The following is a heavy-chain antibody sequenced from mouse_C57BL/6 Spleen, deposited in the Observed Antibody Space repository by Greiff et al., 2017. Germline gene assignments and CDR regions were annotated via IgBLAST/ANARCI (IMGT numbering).Heavy chain of an antibody. CDR3: AREGGTVMDY. D-gene: IGHD1-1*01. Sequence: EVQLQQSGPELVKPGASVKISCKASGYTFTDYYMNWVKQSHGKSLEWIGDINPNNGGTSYNQKFKGKATLTVDKSSSTAYMELRSLTSEDSAVYYCAREGGTVMDYWGQGTSVTVSS. CDR2: INPNNGGT. V-gene: IGHV1-26*01. J-gene: IGHJ4*01. CDR1: GYTFTDYY.